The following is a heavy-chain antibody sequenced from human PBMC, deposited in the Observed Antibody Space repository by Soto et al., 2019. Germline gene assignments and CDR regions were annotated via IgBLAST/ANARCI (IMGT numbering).Heavy chain of an antibody. V-gene: IGHV1-69*06. Sequence: AASVKVSCKVSGGTFSKYSLSWVRQSPGQGLEWMGGITPFVDTSNYAQRFLGRVTITADKSTNTAFLELSGLKSEDTALYFCASTSYCNGSSCYSRHYYGMDVWGQGTTVTVSS. CDR1: GGTFSKYS. CDR2: ITPFVDTS. CDR3: ASTSYCNGSSCYSRHYYGMDV. J-gene: IGHJ6*02. D-gene: IGHD2-2*01.